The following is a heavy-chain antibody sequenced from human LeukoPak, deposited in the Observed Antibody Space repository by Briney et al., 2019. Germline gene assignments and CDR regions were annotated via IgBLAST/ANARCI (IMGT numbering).Heavy chain of an antibody. CDR1: GGSITSYY. V-gene: IGHV4-59*08. Sequence: PAETLSLTCSVSGGSITSYYWSWIRQPPGKGLEWIGHVSDGGRTNYSPSLRSRVSISVDTSKNQFSLTLSSVTAADTAVYYCARPQGATAMVAFDIWGQGTMVTVSS. D-gene: IGHD2-2*01. J-gene: IGHJ3*02. CDR3: ARPQGATAMVAFDI. CDR2: VSDGGRT.